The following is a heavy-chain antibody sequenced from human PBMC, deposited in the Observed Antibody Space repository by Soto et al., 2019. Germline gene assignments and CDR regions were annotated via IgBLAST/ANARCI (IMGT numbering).Heavy chain of an antibody. CDR2: ISWNSEDT. D-gene: IGHD2-21*01. J-gene: IGHJ4*02. CDR3: GKGIPPEQ. CDR1: GFNFEDYG. V-gene: IGHV3-9*01. Sequence: EVQLVESGGGLVQPGRSLRLSCRDSGFNFEDYGMHWVRQAPGKGLEWVSRISWNSEDTGYADSVRGRFTTSRDNAKNALYLEMNSLRPDDTALYFCGKGIPPEQWGQGTQVTVSS.